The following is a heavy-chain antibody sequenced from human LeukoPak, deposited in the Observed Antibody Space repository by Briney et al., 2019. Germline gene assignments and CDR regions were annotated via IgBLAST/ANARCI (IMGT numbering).Heavy chain of an antibody. CDR3: ARGYRGYSYGYAY. Sequence: PSETLSLTCAVYGGSFSGYYWSWIRQPPGKGLEWIGEINHSGSTNYNPSLKSRVTISVDTSKNQFSLKLSSVTAADTAVYYCARGYRGYSYGYAYWGQGTLVTVSS. V-gene: IGHV4-34*01. J-gene: IGHJ4*02. D-gene: IGHD5-18*01. CDR1: GGSFSGYY. CDR2: INHSGST.